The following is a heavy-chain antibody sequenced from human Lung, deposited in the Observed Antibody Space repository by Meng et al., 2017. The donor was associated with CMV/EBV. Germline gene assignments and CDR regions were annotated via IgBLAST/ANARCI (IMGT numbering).Heavy chain of an antibody. CDR2: IYSGGRST. J-gene: IGHJ4*02. Sequence: LTXXASGFTFSDFAMSWVRQAPGKGLEWVSVIYSGGRSTSYADSVKGRFTISRDNSKNTLYLQMNRLRADDTAVYYCAKMYCGTTSCYIFDFWGLGTXVTVSS. CDR1: GFTFSDFA. V-gene: IGHV3-23*03. D-gene: IGHD2-2*02. CDR3: AKMYCGTTSCYIFDF.